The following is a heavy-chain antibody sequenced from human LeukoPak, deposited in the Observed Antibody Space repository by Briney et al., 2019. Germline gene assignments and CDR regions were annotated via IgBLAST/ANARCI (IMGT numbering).Heavy chain of an antibody. D-gene: IGHD3-22*01. Sequence: PSETLSLTCTVSGGSISSHYWSWIRQPPGKGLGWIGYIYYSGSANYNPSLKSRVTISVDTSKNQFSLKLSSVTAADTAVYYCAREGHYYDSSGYYPWGQGTLVTVSS. V-gene: IGHV4-59*11. CDR2: IYYSGSA. CDR1: GGSISSHY. J-gene: IGHJ5*02. CDR3: AREGHYYDSSGYYP.